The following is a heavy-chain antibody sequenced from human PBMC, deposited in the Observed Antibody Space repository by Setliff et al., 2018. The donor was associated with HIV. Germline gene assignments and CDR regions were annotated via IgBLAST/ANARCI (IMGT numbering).Heavy chain of an antibody. CDR1: GYSFTRYW. CDR2: IYPGDSDT. D-gene: IGHD2-2*01. Sequence: PGESLKISCKTSGYSFTRYWIGWIRQMPGKGLEWMGIIYPGDSDTRYSPSFEGQVTISADKSISTAYLQWSSLRASDTAVYYCSRASDPSHRMPPTNYYYYMDVWGKGTKVTVSS. CDR3: SRASDPSHRMPPTNYYYYMDV. V-gene: IGHV5-51*01. J-gene: IGHJ6*03.